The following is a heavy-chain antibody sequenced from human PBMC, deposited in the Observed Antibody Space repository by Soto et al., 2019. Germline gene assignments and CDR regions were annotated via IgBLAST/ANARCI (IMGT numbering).Heavy chain of an antibody. D-gene: IGHD2-21*01. V-gene: IGHV3-7*01. CDR2: INKDGSEK. J-gene: IGHJ6*04. CDR3: VREIASRL. CDR1: GFTFTSYW. Sequence: EVQVVDSGGGLVQPGGSLRLSCAASGFTFTSYWMTWVRQAPGRGLEWVANINKDGSEKSYVDCVKGRFTISRDNAKSSLYLQMNSLRADDTAVYYCVREIASRLWGKGTTVIVSS.